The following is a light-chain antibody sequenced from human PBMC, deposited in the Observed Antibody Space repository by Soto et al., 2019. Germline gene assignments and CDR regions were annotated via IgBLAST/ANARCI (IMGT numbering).Light chain of an antibody. J-gene: IGKJ1*01. CDR3: QQRSNWPPT. Sequence: EIVLTQSPATLSLSPGEKATLSCRASQSVSSFLAWYQQQPGQAPRLLIYDASNRATGIPARFSGSGSGTDFTLTSASLEPEDFAVYYCQQRSNWPPTFGQGTKVEIK. CDR1: QSVSSF. V-gene: IGKV3-11*01. CDR2: DAS.